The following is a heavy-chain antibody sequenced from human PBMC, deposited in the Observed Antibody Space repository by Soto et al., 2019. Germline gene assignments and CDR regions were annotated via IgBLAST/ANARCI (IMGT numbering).Heavy chain of an antibody. CDR2: IYYSGST. D-gene: IGHD2-15*01. V-gene: IGHV4-31*03. Sequence: PSETLSLTCTVSGGSISSGGYYWSWIRQHPGKGLEWIGYIYYSGSTYYNPSLKSRVTISVDTSKNQFSLKLSSVTAADTAVYYFARRRYCSGGSRYRRPYYGMDVWGQGTTVTVSS. CDR1: GGSISSGGYY. CDR3: ARRRYCSGGSRYRRPYYGMDV. J-gene: IGHJ6*02.